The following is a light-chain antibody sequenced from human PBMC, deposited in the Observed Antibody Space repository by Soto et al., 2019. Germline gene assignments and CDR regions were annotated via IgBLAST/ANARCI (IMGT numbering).Light chain of an antibody. Sequence: QSALTQPASVSGSPGQSITLSCTGTSSDVGGYDYVSWYQQHPGKAPKLIISEVSNRPSGVSNRFSGSRSGTSASLAITGLQADDESDYYCQSYDTSLSASVFGGGTKVTVL. V-gene: IGLV2-14*01. CDR1: SSDVGGYDY. CDR2: EVS. J-gene: IGLJ3*02. CDR3: QSYDTSLSASV.